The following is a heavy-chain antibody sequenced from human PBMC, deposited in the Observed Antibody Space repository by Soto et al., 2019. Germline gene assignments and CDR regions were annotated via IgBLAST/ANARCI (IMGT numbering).Heavy chain of an antibody. CDR3: AREDLTYYAFWTGYHYRGFDP. J-gene: IGHJ5*02. D-gene: IGHD3-3*01. Sequence: GGSLRLSCAASGFTFSSYWMSWVRQAPGKWLEWVANIKQDGSEKYYVDSVKGRFTISRDNAKNSLYLQMNSLRAEDTAVYYCAREDLTYYAFWTGYHYRGFDPWGQGXLVTVYS. CDR1: GFTFSSYW. CDR2: IKQDGSEK. V-gene: IGHV3-7*01.